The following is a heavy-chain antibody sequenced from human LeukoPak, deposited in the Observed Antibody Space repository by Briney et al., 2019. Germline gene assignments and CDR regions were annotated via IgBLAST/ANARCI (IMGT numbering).Heavy chain of an antibody. J-gene: IGHJ3*02. CDR2: IKQDGSEK. D-gene: IGHD6-13*01. Sequence: PGGSLRLSCAASGLTFSSNWMSCVRQAPGKGLEWVANIKQDGSEKYYVDSVKGRFTISRDNAKKSLYLQMNSLRAEDTAVYYCARWGTYSSSWLGAFDMWGQGTMVTVSS. CDR1: GLTFSSNW. V-gene: IGHV3-7*05. CDR3: ARWGTYSSSWLGAFDM.